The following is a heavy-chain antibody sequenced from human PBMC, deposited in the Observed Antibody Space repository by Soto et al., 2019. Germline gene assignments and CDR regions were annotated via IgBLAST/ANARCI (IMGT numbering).Heavy chain of an antibody. CDR3: SRASPVVPYF. CDR1: GGSISSGDYY. Sequence: SETLSLTCTVSGGSISSGDYYWSWIRQPPGKGLEWIGYIYYSGSTYYNPSLKSRVTISVDTSKNQFSLKLSSVTAADTAVYYCSRASPVVPYFCGQRTTVTVSS. V-gene: IGHV4-30-4*01. D-gene: IGHD1-26*01. CDR2: IYYSGST. J-gene: IGHJ6*02.